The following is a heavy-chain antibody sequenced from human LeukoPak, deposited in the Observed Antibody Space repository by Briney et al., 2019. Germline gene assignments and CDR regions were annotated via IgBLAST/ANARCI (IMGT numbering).Heavy chain of an antibody. CDR1: GFTFTTYP. D-gene: IGHD2-15*01. CDR3: AKDVQVAWPISYFDT. Sequence: PGGSLRLSCAASGFTFTTYPMNWVRQAPGKGVEWVSAISGSGGTTKCADAVKGRFTISRDNSKNTVSLQMNSLRDEDTAVYYCAKDVQVAWPISYFDTWSQGTLVTVSS. V-gene: IGHV3-23*01. J-gene: IGHJ4*02. CDR2: ISGSGGTT.